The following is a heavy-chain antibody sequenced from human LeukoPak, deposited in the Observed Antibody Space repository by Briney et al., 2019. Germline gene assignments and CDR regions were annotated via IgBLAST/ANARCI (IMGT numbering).Heavy chain of an antibody. CDR1: GYTFTSYG. D-gene: IGHD3-3*01. CDR2: ISAYNGNT. CDR3: ARGQDYYDFWSGFDY. Sequence: ASVNVSCKASGYTFTSYGISWVRQAPGQGLEGMGWISAYNGNTNYAQKLQGRVTMTTDTSTSTAYMELRSLRSDDTAVYYCARGQDYYDFWSGFDYGGQGTLATVSP. V-gene: IGHV1-18*01. J-gene: IGHJ4*02.